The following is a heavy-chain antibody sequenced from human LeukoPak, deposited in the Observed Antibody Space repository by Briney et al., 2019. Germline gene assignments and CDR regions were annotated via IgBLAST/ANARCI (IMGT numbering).Heavy chain of an antibody. CDR2: INSRGSTI. CDR1: GFTFSSYE. CDR3: AREGSGSYYWYFDL. D-gene: IGHD1-26*01. V-gene: IGHV3-48*03. J-gene: IGHJ2*01. Sequence: PGGSLRLSCAASGFTFSSYEMNWVRQAPGKGLEWVSYINSRGSTIYYADSVKGRFTISRDNAKNSLFLQMNSLRAEDTAVYYCAREGSGSYYWYFDLWGRGTLVTVSP.